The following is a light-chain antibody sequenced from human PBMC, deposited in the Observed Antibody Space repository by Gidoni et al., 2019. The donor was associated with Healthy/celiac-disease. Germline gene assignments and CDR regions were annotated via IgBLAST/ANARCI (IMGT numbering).Light chain of an antibody. Sequence: QSALTQPASVSGSPGQSITISCTGTGSDVGGYNYVSWYQQPPGKAPKLMIYDVSNRPSGVSNRFSGSKSGNTASLTISGLQAEDEADYYCSSYTSSSTVVFGGGTKLTVL. CDR3: SSYTSSSTVV. CDR2: DVS. V-gene: IGLV2-14*03. J-gene: IGLJ2*01. CDR1: GSDVGGYNY.